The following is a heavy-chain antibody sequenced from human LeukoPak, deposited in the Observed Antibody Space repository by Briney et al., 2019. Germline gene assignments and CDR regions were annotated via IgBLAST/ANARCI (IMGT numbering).Heavy chain of an antibody. Sequence: SETLSLTCTVSGGSISSSSYCWGWIRQPPGKGLEWIGSIYYSGSTNYNPSLKSRVTISVDTSKNQFSLKLSSATAADTAFYYCARISYFDSSGRLWGQGTLVSVSS. J-gene: IGHJ4*02. D-gene: IGHD3-22*01. CDR3: ARISYFDSSGRL. CDR2: IYYSGST. CDR1: GGSISSSSYC. V-gene: IGHV4-39*01.